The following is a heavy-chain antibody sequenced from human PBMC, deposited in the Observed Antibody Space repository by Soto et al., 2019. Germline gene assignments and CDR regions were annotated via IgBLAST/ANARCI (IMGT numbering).Heavy chain of an antibody. CDR3: ARDLRGHYGP. D-gene: IGHD4-17*01. J-gene: IGHJ3*01. Sequence: LRLSCEGSGFNFRNFNMIWVRQAPGKGLEWVSSVSGSSSYIYYADSVKGRFTVSRDNANNLVFLQMNGLRPEDMAMYYCARDLRGHYGPWGQGTMVTVSS. CDR1: GFNFRNFN. V-gene: IGHV3-21*06. CDR2: VSGSSSYI.